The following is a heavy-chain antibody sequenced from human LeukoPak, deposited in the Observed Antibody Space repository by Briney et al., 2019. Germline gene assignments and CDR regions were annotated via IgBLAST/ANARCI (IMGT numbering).Heavy chain of an antibody. CDR2: INPSGGST. Sequence: ASVKVSCKASGYTFTSYYMHWVRQAPGQGLEWMGIINPSGGSTSYAQKFQGRVTMTRDTSTSTVYMELSSLRSEDTAVYYCARDFVRGVIRIESWFDPWGQGTLVTVSS. CDR1: GYTFTSYY. D-gene: IGHD3-10*02. CDR3: ARDFVRGVIRIESWFDP. J-gene: IGHJ5*02. V-gene: IGHV1-46*01.